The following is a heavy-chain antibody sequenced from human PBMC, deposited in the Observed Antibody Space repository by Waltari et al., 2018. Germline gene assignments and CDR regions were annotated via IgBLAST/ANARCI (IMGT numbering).Heavy chain of an antibody. J-gene: IGHJ4*02. D-gene: IGHD5-12*01. V-gene: IGHV3-30-3*01. Sequence: QVQLVESGGGVVQPGRSLRLSCAASGFTFSSYAMHWVRQAPGKGLEWVAVISYDGSNKYYADSVKGRFTISRDNSKNTPYLQMNSLRAEDTAVYYCATLRRYSGYDYPDYWGQGTLVTVSS. CDR1: GFTFSSYA. CDR3: ATLRRYSGYDYPDY. CDR2: ISYDGSNK.